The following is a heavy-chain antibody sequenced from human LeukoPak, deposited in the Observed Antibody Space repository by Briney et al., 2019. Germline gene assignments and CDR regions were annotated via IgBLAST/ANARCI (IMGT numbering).Heavy chain of an antibody. V-gene: IGHV4-59*08. CDR3: AKQQLVRCFDY. CDR2: IYYSGST. Sequence: PSETLSLTCTVSGGSISSYYWSWIRQPPGKGLEWIGYIYYSGSTNYNPSLKSRVTISVDTSKNQFSLKLSSVTAADTAVYYCAKQQLVRCFDYWGQGTLVTVSS. CDR1: GGSISSYY. D-gene: IGHD6-13*01. J-gene: IGHJ4*02.